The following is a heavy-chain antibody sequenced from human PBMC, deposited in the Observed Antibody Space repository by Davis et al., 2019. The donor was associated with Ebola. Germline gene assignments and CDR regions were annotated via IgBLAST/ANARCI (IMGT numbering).Heavy chain of an antibody. CDR1: GFTFGNYW. V-gene: IGHV3-74*01. CDR3: ARVFPCGGDCYWEFDY. CDR2: INTDGRNT. D-gene: IGHD2-21*02. Sequence: GESLKISCAASGFTFGNYWMHWVRQGPGKGLVWVSRINTDGRNTTYADSVKGRFTISRDNAKNTLYLQMNSLRAEDTAVYYCARVFPCGGDCYWEFDYWGQGTLVTVSS. J-gene: IGHJ4*02.